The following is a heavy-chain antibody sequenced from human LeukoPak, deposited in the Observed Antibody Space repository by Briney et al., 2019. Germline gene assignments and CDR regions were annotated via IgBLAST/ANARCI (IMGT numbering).Heavy chain of an antibody. D-gene: IGHD3-9*01. CDR2: ISAYNGST. CDR3: ARVMSNDYDILTGPEVVFDY. J-gene: IGHJ4*02. CDR1: GYTFTSYG. Sequence: ASVKVSCKASGYTFTSYGISWVRQAPGQGLEWMGWISAYNGSTNYAQKLQGRVTMTTDTSTSTAYMELRSLRSDDTAVYYCARVMSNDYDILTGPEVVFDYWGQGTLVTVSS. V-gene: IGHV1-18*01.